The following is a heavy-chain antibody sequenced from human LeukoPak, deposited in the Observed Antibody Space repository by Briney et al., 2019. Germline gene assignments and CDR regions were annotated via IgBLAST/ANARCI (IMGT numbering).Heavy chain of an antibody. J-gene: IGHJ6*02. CDR3: AKAISNSPYYGMDV. V-gene: IGHV3-23*01. Sequence: TRGSLRLSCAASGFTFSSYAMSWVRQAPGKGLEWVSAISGSGGSTYYADSVKGRFTISRDNSKNTLYLQMNSLRAEDTAVYYCAKAISNSPYYGMDVWGQGTTVTVSS. CDR1: GFTFSSYA. CDR2: ISGSGGST. D-gene: IGHD3-3*01.